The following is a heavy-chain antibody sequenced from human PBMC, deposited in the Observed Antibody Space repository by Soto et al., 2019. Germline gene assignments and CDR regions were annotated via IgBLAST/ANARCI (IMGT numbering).Heavy chain of an antibody. CDR2: ISYDGSNK. Sequence: GGSLRLSCAASGFTFSSYAMHWVRQAPGKGLEWVAVISYDGSNKYYADSVKGRFTISRDNSKNTLYLQMNSLRAEDTAVYYCARVGVQQLYYYYYGMDVWGQGTTVTVSS. D-gene: IGHD6-13*01. V-gene: IGHV3-30-3*01. J-gene: IGHJ6*02. CDR3: ARVGVQQLYYYYYGMDV. CDR1: GFTFSSYA.